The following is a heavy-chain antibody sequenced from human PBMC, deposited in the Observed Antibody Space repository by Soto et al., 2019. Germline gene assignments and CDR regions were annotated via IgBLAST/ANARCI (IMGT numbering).Heavy chain of an antibody. V-gene: IGHV4-30-4*01. CDR3: ARVPSPFDYYYAMDV. J-gene: IGHJ6*02. D-gene: IGHD3-16*01. Sequence: SETLSLTCTVSCDSISSGNKYWSWIRQPPGKGLEWIGYIFSSGTTYYNPSLKSRLTMSLDASQNQFSLKLNSLTDADTAVYFCARVPSPFDYYYAMDVWGQGTTVTV. CDR2: IFSSGTT. CDR1: CDSISSGNKY.